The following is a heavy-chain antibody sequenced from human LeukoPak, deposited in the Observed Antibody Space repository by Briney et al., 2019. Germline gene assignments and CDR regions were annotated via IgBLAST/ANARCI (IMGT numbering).Heavy chain of an antibody. Sequence: GGSLRLSCAASGFTFSSYWMHWVRQAPGKGLVWVSRINSDGSSTTYADSVKGRFTISRDNAKNTLYLQMNSLRAEDTAVYYCARDSSTSYYYMDVGGKGTTVTVSS. CDR1: GFTFSSYW. CDR2: INSDGSST. V-gene: IGHV3-74*01. J-gene: IGHJ6*03. CDR3: ARDSSTSYYYMDV. D-gene: IGHD6-13*01.